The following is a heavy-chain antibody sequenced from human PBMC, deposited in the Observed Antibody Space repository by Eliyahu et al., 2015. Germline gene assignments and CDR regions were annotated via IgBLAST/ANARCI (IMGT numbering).Heavy chain of an antibody. CDR3: AHLGGIVLMVYAFDY. CDR2: IYWDDDK. CDR1: GFSLSXSGVG. J-gene: IGHJ4*02. D-gene: IGHD2-8*01. V-gene: IGHV2-5*02. Sequence: QITLKESGPTLVKPTQTLTLTCTFSGFSLSXSGVGVGWIRQPPGKALEWLALIYWDDDKRYSPSLKSRLTITKDTSKNQVVLTMTNMDPVDTATYYCAHLGGIVLMVYAFDYWGQGTLVTVSS.